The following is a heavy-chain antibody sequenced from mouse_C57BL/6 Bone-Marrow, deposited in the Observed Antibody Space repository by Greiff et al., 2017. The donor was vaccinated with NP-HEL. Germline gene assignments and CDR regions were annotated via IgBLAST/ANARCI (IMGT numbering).Heavy chain of an antibody. V-gene: IGHV1-69*01. J-gene: IGHJ1*03. CDR1: GYTFTSYW. CDR3: VYDGYYRYFDV. Sequence: QVQLQQPGAELVMPGASVKLSCKASGYTFTSYWMHWVKQRPGQGLEWIGEIDPSDSYTNYNQKFKGKSTLTVAKSSSTAYMQLSSLTSEDSAVYYCVYDGYYRYFDVWGTGTTVTVSS. D-gene: IGHD2-3*01. CDR2: IDPSDSYT.